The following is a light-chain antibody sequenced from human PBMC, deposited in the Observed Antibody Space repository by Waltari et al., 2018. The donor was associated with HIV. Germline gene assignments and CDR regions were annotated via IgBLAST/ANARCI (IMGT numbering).Light chain of an antibody. CDR1: RSAVGGYNY. CDR3: SSYAGSNNFVV. V-gene: IGLV2-8*01. CDR2: EVT. Sequence: QSALTQPPSASGSPGQSVTISCTGTRSAVGGYNYVSWYQQHPGKAPKLMIYEVTKRPSGVPDRFSGSKSGNTASLTVSGLQGADEADYYCSSYAGSNNFVVFGGGTKLTVL. J-gene: IGLJ2*01.